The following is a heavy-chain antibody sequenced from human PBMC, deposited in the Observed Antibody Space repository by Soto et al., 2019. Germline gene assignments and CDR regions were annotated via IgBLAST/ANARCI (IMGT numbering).Heavy chain of an antibody. J-gene: IGHJ5*02. V-gene: IGHV4-59*12. CDR3: ARGINYYDSSGDSWFDP. CDR2: IHSSGTT. CDR1: GGSIKNYV. D-gene: IGHD3-22*01. Sequence: XXTLCLACAVSGGSIKNYVGSWIRQPPGKGLEWIGYIHSSGTTNYTPSLKSRVTISVDTSKNQFSLKLSSVTAAETAVYYCARGINYYDSSGDSWFDPWGQGTLVNVSS.